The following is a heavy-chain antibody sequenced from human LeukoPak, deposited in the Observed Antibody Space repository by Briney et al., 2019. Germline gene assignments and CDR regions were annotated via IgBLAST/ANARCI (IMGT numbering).Heavy chain of an antibody. CDR3: ARITMVRGVIITYNWFDP. D-gene: IGHD3-10*01. CDR1: GYSFTGHY. CDR2: INPKSGGT. Sequence: ASVKVSCKASGYSFTGHYMHWVRQAPGQGLEWMGWINPKSGGTNYAQKFQGRVTMATDTSTSTAYMELRSLRSDDTAVYYCARITMVRGVIITYNWFDPWGQGTLVTVSS. J-gene: IGHJ5*02. V-gene: IGHV1-2*02.